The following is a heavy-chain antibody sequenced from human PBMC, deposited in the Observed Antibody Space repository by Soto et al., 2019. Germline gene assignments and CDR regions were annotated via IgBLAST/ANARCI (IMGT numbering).Heavy chain of an antibody. CDR1: GFTFTSYG. D-gene: IGHD3-22*01. V-gene: IGHV1-18*01. Sequence: QVHLEQSGPEVKKPGASVKVSCRSSGFTFTSYGITWVRQAPGQGLEWMGWSSGYNGNTAYAQKFQDRLTITAATSTGTAYMELTSLRSDDTAVYYCAREQYYCDRSALMYWGQGTLVTVSS. CDR3: AREQYYCDRSALMY. J-gene: IGHJ4*02. CDR2: SSGYNGNT.